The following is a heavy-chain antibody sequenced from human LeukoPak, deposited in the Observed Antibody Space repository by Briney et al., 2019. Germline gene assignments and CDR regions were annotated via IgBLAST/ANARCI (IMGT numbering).Heavy chain of an antibody. D-gene: IGHD6-13*01. CDR1: GFTFSSYS. J-gene: IGHJ4*02. V-gene: IGHV3-49*04. Sequence: GGSLRLSCAASGFTFSSYSMSWVRQAPGKGLEWVCFIRSKAYGGTTEYAASVKGRFTISRDDSKSIAYLQMNSLKTEDTAVYYCTRYTIAAAGPDYWGQGTLVTVSS. CDR2: IRSKAYGGTT. CDR3: TRYTIAAAGPDY.